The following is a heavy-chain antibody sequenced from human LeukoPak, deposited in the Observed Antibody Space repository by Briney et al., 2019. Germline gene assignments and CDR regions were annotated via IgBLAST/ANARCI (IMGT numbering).Heavy chain of an antibody. Sequence: GGSLSLSCAASGFTFSSYGMHWVRQAPGKGLEWVAVIWYDGSNKYYADSVKGRFTISRDNSKNTLYLQMNSLRAEDTAVYYCARDLREDYYYGMDVWGQGTTVTVSS. J-gene: IGHJ6*02. V-gene: IGHV3-33*01. D-gene: IGHD3-10*01. CDR3: ARDLREDYYYGMDV. CDR2: IWYDGSNK. CDR1: GFTFSSYG.